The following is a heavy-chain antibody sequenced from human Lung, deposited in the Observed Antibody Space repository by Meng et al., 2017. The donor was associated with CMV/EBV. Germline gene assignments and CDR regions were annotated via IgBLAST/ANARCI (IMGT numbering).Heavy chain of an antibody. CDR1: GGTLSNSI. D-gene: IGHD2-2*01. V-gene: IGHV1-69*02. CDR3: ASGAAPAATQGYYYYGMDV. J-gene: IGHJ6*02. Sequence: SVTVSCKASGGTLSNSIISWVRQAPGQGLEWMGRIVPLLGMANYAQIFQGRVTITADKSTSTAYMELSSLRFEDTAVYYCASGAAPAATQGYYYYGMDVWGQGXKVTVSS. CDR2: IVPLLGMA.